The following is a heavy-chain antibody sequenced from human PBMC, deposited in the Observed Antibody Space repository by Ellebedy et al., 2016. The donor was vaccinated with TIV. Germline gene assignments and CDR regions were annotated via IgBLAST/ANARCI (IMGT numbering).Heavy chain of an antibody. J-gene: IGHJ4*02. Sequence: ASVKVSCKASGYTFTSYYMYWVRQAPGQGLEWMGIINPSGGSSNYAQKFQGRVTMTRDTSTSTVYMELSSLRSEDTAWYYCARGDKYYYDSSGYYYTYWGQGTLVTVSS. D-gene: IGHD3-22*01. CDR2: INPSGGSS. CDR1: GYTFTSYY. V-gene: IGHV1-46*01. CDR3: ARGDKYYYDSSGYYYTY.